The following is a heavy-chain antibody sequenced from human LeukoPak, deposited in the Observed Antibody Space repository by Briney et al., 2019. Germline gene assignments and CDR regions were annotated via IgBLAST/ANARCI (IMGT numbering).Heavy chain of an antibody. CDR3: ARNDRRGYCSSTSCHRPYYFDY. CDR2: IYYSGST. V-gene: IGHV4-39*01. J-gene: IGHJ4*02. Sequence: PSETLSLTCTVSGGSISSSNYYWGWIRQPPGKGLEWIGSIYYSGSTYYNPSLKSRVTISVDTSKNQFSLKLSSVTAADTAVYYCARNDRRGYCSSTSCHRPYYFDYWGQGTLVTVSS. CDR1: GGSISSSNYY. D-gene: IGHD2-2*01.